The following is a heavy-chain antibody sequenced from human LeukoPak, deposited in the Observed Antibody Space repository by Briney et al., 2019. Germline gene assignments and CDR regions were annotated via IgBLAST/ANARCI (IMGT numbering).Heavy chain of an antibody. D-gene: IGHD5-12*01. CDR2: IYPADSDT. CDR3: ARPSGSEGY. V-gene: IGHV5-51*01. CDR1: GYSFTSYW. J-gene: IGHJ4*02. Sequence: GESLKISCKGSGYSFTSYWIGWVRQMPGKGLEWMGIIYPADSDTRYDPSFQGQVTISADNSVSTAYLQWSSLKTSDTAMYYCARPSGSEGYWGQGTLVTVSS.